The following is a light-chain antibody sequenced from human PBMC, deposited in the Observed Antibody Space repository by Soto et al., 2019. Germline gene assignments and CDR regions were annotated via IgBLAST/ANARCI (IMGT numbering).Light chain of an antibody. CDR2: DNN. Sequence: QSVLTQPPSVSAAPGQKVTISCSGSSSNIGNNYVSWYQQLPGTAPKLLIYDNNNRPSGIPDRFSGSKSGTSATLGITGLQTGDEADYYCGTWDASLSAGVFGGETKLTVL. V-gene: IGLV1-51*01. CDR1: SSNIGNNY. J-gene: IGLJ2*01. CDR3: GTWDASLSAGV.